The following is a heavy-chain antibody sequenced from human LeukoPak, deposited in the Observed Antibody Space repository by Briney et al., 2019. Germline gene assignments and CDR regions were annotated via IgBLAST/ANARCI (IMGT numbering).Heavy chain of an antibody. Sequence: ASVKVSCKVSGYTLTESSMHWVRQAPGKGLEWMGGFDPEDGETIYAQKFQGRVTMTEDTSTDTAYMELSSLRSEDTAVYYCATSSMVRGGRFDPWGQGTLVTVSS. V-gene: IGHV1-24*01. CDR1: GYTLTESS. CDR3: ATSSMVRGGRFDP. J-gene: IGHJ5*02. D-gene: IGHD3-10*01. CDR2: FDPEDGET.